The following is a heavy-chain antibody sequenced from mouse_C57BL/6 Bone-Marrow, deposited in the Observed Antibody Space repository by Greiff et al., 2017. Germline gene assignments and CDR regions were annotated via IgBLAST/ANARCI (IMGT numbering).Heavy chain of an antibody. CDR1: GYTFTSYW. D-gene: IGHD1-1*01. CDR2: IDPSDSYT. CDR3: ARDCGSSYDWFAY. V-gene: IGHV1-50*01. Sequence: QVQLQQSGAELVKPGASVKLSCKASGYTFTSYWMQWVKQRPGQGLEWIGEIDPSDSYTNYNQKFKGKGTLTVDTSSSTAYMQLSSLTSEYSAVYFCARDCGSSYDWFAYWGQATLVTVSA. J-gene: IGHJ3*01.